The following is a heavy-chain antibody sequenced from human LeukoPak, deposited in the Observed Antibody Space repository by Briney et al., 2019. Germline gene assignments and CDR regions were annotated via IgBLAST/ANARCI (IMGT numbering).Heavy chain of an antibody. CDR2: LSGSGGST. J-gene: IGHJ4*02. CDR1: GFTFSSYA. Sequence: PGGSLRLSCTASGFTFSSYAMNWVRQAPGKGLEWVSGLSGSGGSTYYADSVKGRFTISRDNSKNTLYLQMNSLRAEDTAVYYCAKKGATTGDFDYWGQGTLVTVSS. CDR3: AKKGATTGDFDY. D-gene: IGHD1-26*01. V-gene: IGHV3-23*01.